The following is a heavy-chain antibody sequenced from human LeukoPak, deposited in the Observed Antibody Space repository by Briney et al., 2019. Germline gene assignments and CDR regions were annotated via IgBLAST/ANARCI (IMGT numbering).Heavy chain of an antibody. V-gene: IGHV1-46*01. CDR2: INPTVGDI. J-gene: IGHJ3*02. Sequence: ASVKVSCKASGYTLTSYYMHWVRQAPGQGLEWMGIINPTVGDIIYAQKFQGRVTMTRDMSTSTVYMELSSLRSDDTAVYYCARYGFSSSWQGGWHAFDIWGQGTMVTVSS. CDR1: GYTLTSYY. CDR3: ARYGFSSSWQGGWHAFDI. D-gene: IGHD6-13*01.